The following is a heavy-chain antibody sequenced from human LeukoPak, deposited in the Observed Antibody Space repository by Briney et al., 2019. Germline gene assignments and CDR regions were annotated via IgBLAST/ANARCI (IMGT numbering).Heavy chain of an antibody. Sequence: SETLSLTCAVYGGSFSGYYWSWIRQPPGKGLEWIGEINHSGSTNYNPSPKSRVTISVDTSKNQFSLKLSSVTAADTAVYYCARRPLGYCSSTSCPTPYYFDYWGQGTLVTVSS. V-gene: IGHV4-34*01. CDR1: GGSFSGYY. D-gene: IGHD2-2*01. CDR2: INHSGST. J-gene: IGHJ4*02. CDR3: ARRPLGYCSSTSCPTPYYFDY.